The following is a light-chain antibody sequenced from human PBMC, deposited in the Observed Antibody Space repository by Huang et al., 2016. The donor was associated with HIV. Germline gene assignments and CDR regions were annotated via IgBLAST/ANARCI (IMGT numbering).Light chain of an antibody. J-gene: IGKJ1*01. CDR1: QRVSSN. Sequence: EIVMTQSPATLSVSPGERATLSCRASQRVSSNLAWYQQKPGKAPRLLIYGASTRATVIPARFSGSGSGTDFTLTSSILQSEDFAVYYCQQYNNWPRTFGQGTKVDIK. V-gene: IGKV3-15*01. CDR3: QQYNNWPRT. CDR2: GAS.